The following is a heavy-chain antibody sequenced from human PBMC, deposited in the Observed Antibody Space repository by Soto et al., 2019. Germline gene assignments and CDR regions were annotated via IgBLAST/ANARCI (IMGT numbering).Heavy chain of an antibody. D-gene: IGHD4-17*01. CDR1: GFTFSTYA. CDR3: AHPRGYGVFDAYDI. CDR2: ISASGEST. V-gene: IGHV3-23*01. J-gene: IGHJ3*02. Sequence: EVQLLESGGGLVQPGGCLRLSCTASGFTFSTYAMSWVRQAPGKWLEWVSAISASGESTYSADSVKGRFTISRDISMNALYLQMSSLRIEDTAVYYCAHPRGYGVFDAYDIWGQGTMVTVSS.